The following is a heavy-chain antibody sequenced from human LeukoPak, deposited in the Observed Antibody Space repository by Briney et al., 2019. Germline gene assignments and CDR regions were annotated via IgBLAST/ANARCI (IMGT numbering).Heavy chain of an antibody. D-gene: IGHD1-14*01. Sequence: GRSLRLSCAASGFTFSSYGMHWVRQAPGKGLEWVAVISYDGSNKYYADSVKGRFTISRDNPRNSLYLQMNSLAAEDTAVYYCATGRSSHDYWGQGTLVTVSS. J-gene: IGHJ4*02. CDR3: ATGRSSHDY. V-gene: IGHV3-30*03. CDR1: GFTFSSYG. CDR2: ISYDGSNK.